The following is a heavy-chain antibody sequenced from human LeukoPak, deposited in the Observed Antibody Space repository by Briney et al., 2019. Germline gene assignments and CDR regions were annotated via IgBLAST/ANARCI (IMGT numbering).Heavy chain of an antibody. J-gene: IGHJ4*02. D-gene: IGHD1-26*01. Sequence: PGGSLRLSCAASGFTFSTSEMNWVRQAPGKGLEWLSYISSSGSTIYYADSVRGRFTISRDNAKNLLWLQMSSLRAEDTAIYYCARGGLVVSATYLDYWGQGTLVTVSS. V-gene: IGHV3-48*03. CDR2: ISSSGSTI. CDR1: GFTFSTSE. CDR3: ARGGLVVSATYLDY.